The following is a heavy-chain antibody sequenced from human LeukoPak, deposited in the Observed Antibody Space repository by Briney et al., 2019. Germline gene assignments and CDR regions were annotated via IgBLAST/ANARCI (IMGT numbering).Heavy chain of an antibody. CDR3: ARHDILTGYPSFDY. Sequence: GGSLRLSCAASGFTFSSYSMNWVRQAPGKGLEWVSSISSSSSYIYCADSVKGRSTISRDNAKSSLYLQMNSLRAEDTAVYYCARHDILTGYPSFDYWGQGTLVTVSS. CDR1: GFTFSSYS. V-gene: IGHV3-21*01. CDR2: ISSSSSYI. J-gene: IGHJ4*02. D-gene: IGHD3-9*01.